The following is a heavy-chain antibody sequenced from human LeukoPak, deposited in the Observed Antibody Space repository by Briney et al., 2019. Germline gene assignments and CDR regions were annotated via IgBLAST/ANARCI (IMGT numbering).Heavy chain of an antibody. CDR2: ISSSGSTI. CDR3: ARAYGYSGYYQLPIDY. Sequence: NSGGSLRLSCAASGFTFSDYYMSWIRQAPGKGLEWVSYISSSGSTIYYADSVKGRFTISRDNSKNTLFLQMNSLRVEDTALYYCARAYGYSGYYQLPIDYWGQGTLVTVSS. J-gene: IGHJ4*02. CDR1: GFTFSDYY. D-gene: IGHD3-3*01. V-gene: IGHV3-11*01.